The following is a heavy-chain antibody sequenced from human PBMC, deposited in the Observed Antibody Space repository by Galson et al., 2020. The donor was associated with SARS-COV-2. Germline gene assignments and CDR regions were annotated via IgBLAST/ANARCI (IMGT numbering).Heavy chain of an antibody. CDR1: GGSISSYY. V-gene: IGHV4-59*01. CDR2: IYYSGST. Sequence: SETLSLTCTVSGGSISSYYWSWIRQPPGKGLEWIGYIYYSGSTNYNPSLKSRVTISVDTSKNQFSLKLSSVTAADTAVYYCARSEYYYYGMDVWGQGTTVTVSS. J-gene: IGHJ6*02. CDR3: ARSEYYYYGMDV.